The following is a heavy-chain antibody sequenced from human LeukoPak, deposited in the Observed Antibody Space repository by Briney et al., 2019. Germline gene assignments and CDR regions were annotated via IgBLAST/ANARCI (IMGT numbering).Heavy chain of an antibody. V-gene: IGHV1-2*02. CDR1: GYTFTGYY. CDR2: INPNSGGT. D-gene: IGHD3-3*01. CDR3: ARAAGEGFWSGYYVY. Sequence: VSVKVSCKASGYTFTGYYMHWVRQAPGQGLEWMGWINPNSGGTNYAQKFQGRVTMTRDTSISTAYMELSRLRSDDTAVYYCARAAGEGFWSGYYVYWGQGTLVTVSS. J-gene: IGHJ4*02.